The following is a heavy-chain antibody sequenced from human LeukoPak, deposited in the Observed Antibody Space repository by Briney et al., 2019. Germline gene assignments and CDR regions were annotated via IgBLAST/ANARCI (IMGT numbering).Heavy chain of an antibody. J-gene: IGHJ6*02. D-gene: IGHD6-13*01. V-gene: IGHV3-23*01. Sequence: GGSLRLSCAASGFTLSSYAMSWVRQAPGKGLEWVSAISCSGGSTYYADSVKGRVTIPRDNSKNTLDLQMNSLRAEDTAVYYCATAAGPFYYYYGMDVWGQGTTVTVSS. CDR2: ISCSGGST. CDR3: ATAAGPFYYYYGMDV. CDR1: GFTLSSYA.